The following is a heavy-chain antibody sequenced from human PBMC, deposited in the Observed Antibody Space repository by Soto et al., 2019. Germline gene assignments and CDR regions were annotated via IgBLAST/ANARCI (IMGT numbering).Heavy chain of an antibody. CDR2: IFYSGTT. V-gene: IGHV4-59*11. D-gene: IGHD6-13*01. CDR1: GDSISDHN. CDR3: ARDHGSRWYFDS. Sequence: SETLSLTCSVSGDSISDHNWSWIRQSPGKGLEWIGYIFYSGTTDYNPSLRSRVTMSLDTANKKISLDLSSVTPADTAVYYCARDHGSRWYFDSWGQGTLVTVSS. J-gene: IGHJ4*02.